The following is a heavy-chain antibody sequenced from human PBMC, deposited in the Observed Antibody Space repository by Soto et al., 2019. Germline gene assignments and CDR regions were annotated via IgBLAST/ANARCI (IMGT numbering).Heavy chain of an antibody. Sequence: PGGSLRLSCAASGFIFSGSAMEWVRQASGKGLEWVGRIRSKANSYATAYAVSVKGRFTISRDDSRNTAYLQMNSLKAEDTAVYYCARGVYDFWSGHPKGLDYWGQGTVVTVSS. CDR3: ARGVYDFWSGHPKGLDY. J-gene: IGHJ4*02. D-gene: IGHD3-3*01. V-gene: IGHV3-73*01. CDR1: GFIFSGSA. CDR2: IRSKANSYAT.